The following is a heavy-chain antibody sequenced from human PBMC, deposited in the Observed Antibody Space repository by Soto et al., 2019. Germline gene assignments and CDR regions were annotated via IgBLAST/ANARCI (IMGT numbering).Heavy chain of an antibody. CDR1: GGSISSFTYY. V-gene: IGHV4-31*03. Sequence: SETLSLTCSVSGGSISSFTYYWGWIRQNPRRGLEWIGNIYYSGNTYYNPSLKSRLTISVDTSKNQFSLNLSSVTAADTAVYYCARDRLMATAGTARHYFGLDVWGQGTTVTVSS. CDR2: IYYSGNT. D-gene: IGHD5-18*01. J-gene: IGHJ6*02. CDR3: ARDRLMATAGTARHYFGLDV.